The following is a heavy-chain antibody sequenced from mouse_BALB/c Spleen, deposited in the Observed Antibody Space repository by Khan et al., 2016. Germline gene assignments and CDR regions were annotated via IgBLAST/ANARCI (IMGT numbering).Heavy chain of an antibody. V-gene: IGHV1-69*02. D-gene: IGHD2-4*01. CDR3: TRVESTRIRGFAY. Sequence: QVQLKQSGAELVRPGASVKLSCKASGYTFTSYWINWMKQRPGQGLEWIGNIFPSDSYTNYNQKFKDKATLTVDKSSSTAYMQVSSPTSEDSAIYYCTRVESTRIRGFAYWGQGTLVTVSA. CDR1: GYTFTSYW. CDR2: IFPSDSYT. J-gene: IGHJ3*01.